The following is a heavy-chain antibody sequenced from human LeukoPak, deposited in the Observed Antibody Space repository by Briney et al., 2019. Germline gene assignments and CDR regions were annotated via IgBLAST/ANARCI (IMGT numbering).Heavy chain of an antibody. CDR2: ISGSGGST. J-gene: IGHJ6*03. V-gene: IGHV3-23*01. CDR3: AKYHYYYYYMDV. CDR1: GFTFSSRDW. Sequence: AGGSLRLSCVASGFTFSSRDWMTWVRQAPGKGLEWVSAISGSGGSTYYADSVKGRFTISRDNFKNTLYLQMNSLRAEDTAVYYCAKYHYYYYYMDVWGKGTTVSVSS.